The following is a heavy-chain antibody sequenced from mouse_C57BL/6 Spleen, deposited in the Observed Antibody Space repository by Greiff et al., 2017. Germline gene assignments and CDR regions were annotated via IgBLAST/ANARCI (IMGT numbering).Heavy chain of an antibody. D-gene: IGHD1-1*01. CDR2: IDPSDSYT. V-gene: IGHV1-50*01. CDR3: ARRTTVVAEVDY. CDR1: GYTFTSYW. Sequence: VQLQQPGAELVKPGASVKLSCKASGYTFTSYWMQWVKQRPGQGLEWIGEIDPSDSYTNYNQKFKGKATLTVDTSSSTAYMQLSSLTSEDSAVYYCARRTTVVAEVDYWGQGTTLTVSS. J-gene: IGHJ2*01.